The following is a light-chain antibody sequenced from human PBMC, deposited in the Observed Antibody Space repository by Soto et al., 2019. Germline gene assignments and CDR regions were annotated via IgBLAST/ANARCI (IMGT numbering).Light chain of an antibody. CDR2: HGS. CDR1: QTISRNY. Sequence: IVLTQSPGTLSLSPGERVTLSCRASQTISRNYLAWYQQKPGLAPRLIMYHGSRRAAGTPDRFSGSGSGTDFTLTISSLEPEDFAVYYCQQRSNWPPTFGQGTKVDIK. V-gene: IGKV3D-20*02. J-gene: IGKJ1*01. CDR3: QQRSNWPPT.